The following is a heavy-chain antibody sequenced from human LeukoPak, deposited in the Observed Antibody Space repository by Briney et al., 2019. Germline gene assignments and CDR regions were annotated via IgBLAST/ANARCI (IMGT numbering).Heavy chain of an antibody. CDR1: GGSISSGGYS. V-gene: IGHV4-30-2*01. CDR3: ARAGWLSTFDY. D-gene: IGHD3-22*01. CDR2: IYHSGST. Sequence: PSETLSLTCAVSGGSISSGGYSWSWIRQPPGKGLEWIGYIYHSGSTYYNPSLKSRVTISVDKSKNQFSLKLSSVTAADTAVYYCARAGWLSTFDYWGQGTLVTVSS. J-gene: IGHJ4*02.